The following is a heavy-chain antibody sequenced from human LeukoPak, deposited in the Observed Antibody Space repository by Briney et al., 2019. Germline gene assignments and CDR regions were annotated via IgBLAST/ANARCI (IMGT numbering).Heavy chain of an antibody. V-gene: IGHV3-30*02. J-gene: IGHJ5*02. CDR1: GFTFSSSG. D-gene: IGHD6-19*01. CDR2: IRYDGSNE. Sequence: GGSLRLSCAASGFTFSSSGMHWVRQAPGKGLEWVAFIRYDGSNEYYADSVKGRFTISRDNSKSTLYLQMSSLRVEDTAVYYCASDVGYSSGWCMFSPGGQGTLVTVSS. CDR3: ASDVGYSSGWCMFSP.